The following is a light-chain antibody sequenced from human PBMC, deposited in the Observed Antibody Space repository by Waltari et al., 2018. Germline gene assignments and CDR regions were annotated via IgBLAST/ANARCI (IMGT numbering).Light chain of an antibody. V-gene: IGLV2-23*01. CDR3: CSYAGSSTWV. Sequence: QSALTQPASVSGSPGQSITISCPGTSSDVGSYNLVSWYQQPPGKAPNLMIYEGSNRPSGVSNRFSGSKSGNTASLTISGLQAEDEADYYCCSYAGSSTWVFGGGTKLTVL. CDR2: EGS. CDR1: SSDVGSYNL. J-gene: IGLJ3*02.